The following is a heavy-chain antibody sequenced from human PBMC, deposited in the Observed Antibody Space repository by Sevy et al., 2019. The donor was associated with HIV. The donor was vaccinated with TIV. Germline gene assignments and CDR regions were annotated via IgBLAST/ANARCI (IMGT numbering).Heavy chain of an antibody. Sequence: GGSLRLSCVASGFTFSDHYMEWVRQAPGKGLEWVGRTRNKADGYTKEYAASVKGSFTISRNDSKNSLYVQMNSLKTEDTAVYYCSTHAGIAAAGRVFDYWGQGTLVTVSS. CDR3: STHAGIAAAGRVFDY. CDR2: TRNKADGYTK. J-gene: IGHJ4*01. CDR1: GFTFSDHY. D-gene: IGHD6-25*01. V-gene: IGHV3-72*01.